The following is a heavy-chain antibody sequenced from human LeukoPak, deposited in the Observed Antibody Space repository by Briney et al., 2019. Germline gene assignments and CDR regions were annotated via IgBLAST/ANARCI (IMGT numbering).Heavy chain of an antibody. CDR2: IWYDGSNK. V-gene: IGHV3-33*01. CDR1: GFMFSSSG. Sequence: GGSLRLSCAASGFMFSSSGMHWVRQVPGKGLEWVAVIWYDGSNKYSADSVKGRFTISRDNSKNTLYLQMNSLRAEDTAVYYCARDGGTSHFDYWGQGTLVSVSS. CDR3: ARDGGTSHFDY. J-gene: IGHJ4*02. D-gene: IGHD4-23*01.